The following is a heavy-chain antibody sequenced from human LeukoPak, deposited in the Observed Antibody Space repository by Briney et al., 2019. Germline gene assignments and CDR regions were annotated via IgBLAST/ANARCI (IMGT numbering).Heavy chain of an antibody. CDR1: GGTFSSYA. V-gene: IGHV1-69*05. CDR2: IIPIFGTA. CDR3: ASSLTAYGSGSEPPNAFDI. D-gene: IGHD3-10*01. J-gene: IGHJ3*02. Sequence: EASVKVSCKASGGTFSSYAISWVRQAPGQGLEWMGRIIPIFGTANYALKFQGRVTITTDESTSTAYMELSSLRSEDTAVYYCASSLTAYGSGSEPPNAFDIWGQGTMVTVSS.